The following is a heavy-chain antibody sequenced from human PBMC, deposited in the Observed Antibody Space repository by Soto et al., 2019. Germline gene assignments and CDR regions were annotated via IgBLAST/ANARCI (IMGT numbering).Heavy chain of an antibody. J-gene: IGHJ6*03. CDR2: IYHSGST. CDR1: SGSISSSNW. Sequence: QVQLQESGPGLVKPSGTLSLTCAVSSGSISSSNWWSWVRQPPGKGLEWIGEIYHSGSTNYNPSLKSRVTISVDKSKNQCSQKLSSVSAANTAVYYCARQREQWLAIYYYYYMDVWGKGTTVTVSS. CDR3: ARQREQWLAIYYYYYMDV. D-gene: IGHD6-19*01. V-gene: IGHV4-4*02.